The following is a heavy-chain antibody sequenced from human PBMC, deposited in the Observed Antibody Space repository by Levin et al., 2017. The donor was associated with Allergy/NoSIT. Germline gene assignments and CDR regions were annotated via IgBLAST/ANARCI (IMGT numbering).Heavy chain of an antibody. J-gene: IGHJ4*02. Sequence: LSLTCAASGFTFSNYAMSWVRQAPGKGLEWVSTVSGSGGTTYFADSVKGRFTISRDNSKKTLYLQMNSLTAEDTAVYYCAKRRLTGTTPYSFDYWGQGTLVTVSS. V-gene: IGHV3-23*01. D-gene: IGHD1-7*01. CDR1: GFTFSNYA. CDR3: AKRRLTGTTPYSFDY. CDR2: VSGSGGTT.